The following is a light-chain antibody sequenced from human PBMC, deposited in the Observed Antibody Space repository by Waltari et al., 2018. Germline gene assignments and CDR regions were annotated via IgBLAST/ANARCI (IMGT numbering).Light chain of an antibody. J-gene: IGLJ3*02. CDR1: SSDVGGYNY. Sequence: QSPLTQPASVSGSPGQSITISCTGTSSDVGGYNYVPWYQQHPGKVPKLLIFDVSNRPSGVSNRFSGSKSGNTASLTISGLQAEDESDYYCCSFTSRSTWVFGGGTKLTVL. CDR2: DVS. V-gene: IGLV2-14*01. CDR3: CSFTSRSTWV.